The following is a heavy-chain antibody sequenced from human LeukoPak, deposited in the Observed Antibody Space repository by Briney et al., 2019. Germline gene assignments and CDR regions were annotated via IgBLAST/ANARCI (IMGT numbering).Heavy chain of an antibody. CDR3: ARDGDATFDY. J-gene: IGHJ4*02. CDR1: GYTFSDYY. Sequence: GWSLRLSCAASGYTFSDYYMSWIRQAPGKGLEWVSYVSSSGSTIYYADSVQGRFTISRDNAKNSLYLQMNSRRAQDTAVYYCARDGDATFDYWGQGTLVTVSS. D-gene: IGHD4-17*01. V-gene: IGHV3-11*04. CDR2: VSSSGSTI.